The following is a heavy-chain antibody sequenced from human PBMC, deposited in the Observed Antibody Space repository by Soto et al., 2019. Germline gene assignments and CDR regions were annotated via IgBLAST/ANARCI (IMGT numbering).Heavy chain of an antibody. CDR1: GGTFSSYT. J-gene: IGHJ2*01. CDR3: ARAFRNYDSSGYYSIDWYFDL. CDR2: IIPILGIA. Sequence: QVQLVQSGAEVKKPGSSVKVSCKASGGTFSSYTISWVRQAPGQGLEWMGRIIPILGIANYAQKFQGRVTITADKSTSTAYRELSRLRSEDTAVYYCARAFRNYDSSGYYSIDWYFDLWGRGTLVTVSS. D-gene: IGHD3-22*01. V-gene: IGHV1-69*02.